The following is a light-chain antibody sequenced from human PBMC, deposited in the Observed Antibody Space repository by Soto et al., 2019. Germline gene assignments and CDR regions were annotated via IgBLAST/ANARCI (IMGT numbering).Light chain of an antibody. V-gene: IGKV1-9*01. J-gene: IGKJ2*01. Sequence: DIQLTKSPSFLSACVEVRVTINHLASQGINCYVALYQQNARKAPELLIPAASTLQSGVPSRFSDRGSGTECALTISSQQPEDCATYYCQQSNDYPRTFGQVTKVDIK. CDR1: QGINCY. CDR3: QQSNDYPRT. CDR2: AAS.